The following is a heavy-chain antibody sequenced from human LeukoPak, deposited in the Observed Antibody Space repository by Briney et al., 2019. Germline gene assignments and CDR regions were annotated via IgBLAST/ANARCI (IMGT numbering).Heavy chain of an antibody. V-gene: IGHV4-39*02. CDR1: GGSISSSSYY. CDR2: IYYSGST. CDR3: ARRRGYDHFDY. Sequence: SETLSLTCTVSGGSISSSSYYWGWIRQPPGKGLEWIGNIYYSGSTYYNPSLKSRVTMSVDTSKNHFSLKLSSLTAADTAVYYCARRRGYDHFDYWGQGTLATVSS. J-gene: IGHJ4*02. D-gene: IGHD5-12*01.